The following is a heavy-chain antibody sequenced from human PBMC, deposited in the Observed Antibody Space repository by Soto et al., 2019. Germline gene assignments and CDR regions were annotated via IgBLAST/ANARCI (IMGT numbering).Heavy chain of an antibody. D-gene: IGHD3-3*01. V-gene: IGHV4-39*01. CDR3: ARLWASFGYYDFWSGYHGGYYGMDV. Sequence: SETLSLTCIVSGGSISSSSYYWGWIRQPPGKGLEWIGSIYYSGSTYYNPSLKSRVTISVDTSKNQFPLKLSSVTAADTAVYYCARLWASFGYYDFWSGYHGGYYGMDVWGQGTTVTVSS. CDR2: IYYSGST. CDR1: GGSISSSSYY. J-gene: IGHJ6*02.